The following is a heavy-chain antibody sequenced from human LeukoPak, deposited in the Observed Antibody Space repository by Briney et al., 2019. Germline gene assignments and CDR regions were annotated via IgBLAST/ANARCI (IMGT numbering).Heavy chain of an antibody. J-gene: IGHJ3*01. D-gene: IGHD3-10*01. CDR2: TYSTGNT. V-gene: IGHV4-39*01. CDR1: GGSISTSSYS. CDR3: ARVRRGETPWLLVDAFDV. Sequence: SETLSLTCTVSGGSISTSSYSWGWIRQPPGKGLEWLGTTYSTGNTYYRPSLETRVTISVDTSKNQVSLKLGSVTAADTAVYYCARVRRGETPWLLVDAFDVWGQGTMVIVSS.